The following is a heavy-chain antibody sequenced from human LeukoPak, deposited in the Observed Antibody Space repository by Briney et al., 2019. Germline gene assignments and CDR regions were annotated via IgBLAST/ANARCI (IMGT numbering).Heavy chain of an antibody. D-gene: IGHD4-17*01. V-gene: IGHV3-23*01. CDR3: ARESNDYGRYEDYYYYMDV. J-gene: IGHJ6*03. Sequence: PGGSLRLSCAASGFTFSSYAMSWVRQAPGKGLEWVSAISGSGSTIYYADSVKGRFTISRDNAKNSLYLQMNSLRAEDTAVYYCARESNDYGRYEDYYYYMDVWGKGTTVTVSS. CDR2: ISGSGSTI. CDR1: GFTFSSYA.